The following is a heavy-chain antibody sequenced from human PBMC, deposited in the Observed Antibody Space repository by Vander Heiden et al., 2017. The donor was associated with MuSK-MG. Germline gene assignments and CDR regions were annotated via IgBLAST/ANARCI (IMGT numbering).Heavy chain of an antibody. J-gene: IGHJ5*01. V-gene: IGHV3-48*01. CDR1: GVTFTSHR. CDR2: ISTSGRTI. CDR3: AKNPYCSDTSCLSDS. D-gene: IGHD2-2*01. Sequence: VQLVESGGGLVQPGGSLRPSCAASGVTFTSHRMTGVRQAPGKGLEWVSYISTSGRTIYYADSVKGRFTISRDNAKNSLYLQMNSLRAEDTAVYYCAKNPYCSDTSCLSDSWVQGSLVTVSS.